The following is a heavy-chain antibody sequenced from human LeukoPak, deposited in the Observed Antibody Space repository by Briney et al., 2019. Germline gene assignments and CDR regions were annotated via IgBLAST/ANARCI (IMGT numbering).Heavy chain of an antibody. J-gene: IGHJ4*02. D-gene: IGHD3-10*01. V-gene: IGHV3-48*03. CDR1: GFTFSSSE. CDR2: ISSSGSST. CDR3: ARGYGSGSSHIDY. Sequence: PGVSLRLSCTASGFTFSSSEMNWVRQAPGKGLEWVSYISSSGSSTYYADSVKGRFTISRDNAKNSLYLQMNSLRAEDTAVYYCARGYGSGSSHIDYWGQGTLVTVSS.